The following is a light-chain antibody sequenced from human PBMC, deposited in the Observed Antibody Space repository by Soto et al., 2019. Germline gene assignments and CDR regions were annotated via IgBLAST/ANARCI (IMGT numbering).Light chain of an antibody. CDR3: QHYNSYSEA. CDR1: QSISTW. V-gene: IGKV1-5*03. Sequence: DIPMTQSPSTLPASLGDRVTITCRASQSISTWLAWYQQKPGKAPKLLIYKASTLKSGVPSRFSGSGYGTEFTLTISSLQTDDFATYYCQHYNSYSEAFGQGTKVDIK. J-gene: IGKJ1*01. CDR2: KAS.